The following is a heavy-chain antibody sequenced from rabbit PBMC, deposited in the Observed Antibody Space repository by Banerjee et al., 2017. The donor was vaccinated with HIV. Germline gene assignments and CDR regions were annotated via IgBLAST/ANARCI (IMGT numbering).Heavy chain of an antibody. CDR1: GFSFSSSDY. J-gene: IGHJ4*01. CDR2: IYAGVSGST. D-gene: IGHD6-1*01. V-gene: IGHV1S40*01. CDR3: TRDGASNNYGFNL. Sequence: QSLEESGGDLVKPGASLTLTCTASGFSFSSSDYMCWVRQAPGKGLEWIACIYAGVSGSTYYASWAKGRFTISKTSSTTVTLQMTSLTAADTATYFCTRDGASNNYGFNLWGQGTLVTVS.